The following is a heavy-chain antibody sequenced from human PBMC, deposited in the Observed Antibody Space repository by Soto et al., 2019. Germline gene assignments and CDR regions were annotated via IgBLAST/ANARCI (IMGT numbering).Heavy chain of an antibody. V-gene: IGHV1-46*04. CDR1: EYTFTDYF. Sequence: QVQLVQSGAEVKKPGASVKLSCQASEYTFTDYFIHWVRQAPGQGLEWMRVINLGGTSTTYARKLQGRLTLIRDSSTRTAYLELSSLRSEDTAVYYCIGKECGMRDFDDWGQGTGVSVSS. CDR3: IGKECGMRDFDD. D-gene: IGHD1-26*01. J-gene: IGHJ4*02. CDR2: INLGGTST.